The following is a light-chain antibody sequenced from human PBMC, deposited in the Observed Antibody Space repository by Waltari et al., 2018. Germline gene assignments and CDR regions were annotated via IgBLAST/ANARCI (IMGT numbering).Light chain of an antibody. CDR2: DNN. J-gene: IGLJ2*01. CDR1: SSNIGAGYD. Sequence: QSVLTQPPSVSGAPGQRVTISCTGSSSNIGAGYDVHWYQQLPGTAPQLLIYDNNNRPPGVPDRVSGSKAGTSASLAITGLQAEDEADYYCQSYDSSLSVVFGGGTKLTVL. V-gene: IGLV1-40*01. CDR3: QSYDSSLSVV.